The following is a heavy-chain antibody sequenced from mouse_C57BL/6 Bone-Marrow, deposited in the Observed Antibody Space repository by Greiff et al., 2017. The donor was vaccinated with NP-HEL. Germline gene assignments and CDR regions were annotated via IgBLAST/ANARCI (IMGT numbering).Heavy chain of an antibody. V-gene: IGHV1-55*01. J-gene: IGHJ1*03. CDR3: ARCPIYYCGSSDWYFDV. D-gene: IGHD1-1*01. Sequence: QVQLQQPGAELVKPGASVKMSCKASGYTFTSYWITWVKQRPGQGLEWIGDIYPGSGSTNYNEKFKSKATLTVDTSSSTAYMRLSSLTSEDTAVYYCARCPIYYCGSSDWYFDVWGTGTTVTVSS. CDR1: GYTFTSYW. CDR2: IYPGSGST.